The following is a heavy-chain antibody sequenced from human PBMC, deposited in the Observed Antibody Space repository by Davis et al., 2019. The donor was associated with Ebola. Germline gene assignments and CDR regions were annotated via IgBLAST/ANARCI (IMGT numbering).Heavy chain of an antibody. J-gene: IGHJ3*02. D-gene: IGHD1-26*01. CDR3: TKDTSNIGFDI. CDR1: GFVFTSYV. Sequence: GGSLRLSCAASGFVFTSYVMRWVRQAPGKGLEWVSTLGTTAETYYADSVKVRFTISRENSKNTLYLQMNGLRVEDTAIYYCTKDTSNIGFDIWGQGTNVTVSS. V-gene: IGHV3-23*01. CDR2: LGTTAET.